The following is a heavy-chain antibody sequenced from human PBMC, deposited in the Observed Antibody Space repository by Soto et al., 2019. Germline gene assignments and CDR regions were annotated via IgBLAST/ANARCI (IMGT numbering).Heavy chain of an antibody. D-gene: IGHD1-1*01. J-gene: IGHJ5*02. CDR2: ISHGGTT. Sequence: QVQLQESGPGLVKPSGTLSLTCGVSSGSISSSNWWSWVRQPPGRGLEWIGEISHGGTTNYNPSLESRVTMSLDKYRNQFSLKLSSVTAADKAVYYCATQTYSYNWHRWGQGTLVTVSS. CDR3: ATQTYSYNWHR. V-gene: IGHV4-4*02. CDR1: SGSISSSNW.